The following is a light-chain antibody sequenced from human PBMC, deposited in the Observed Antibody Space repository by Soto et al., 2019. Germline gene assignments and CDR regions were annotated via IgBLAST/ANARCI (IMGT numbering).Light chain of an antibody. CDR1: QSIVTY. V-gene: IGKV1-39*01. J-gene: IGKJ1*01. CDR2: AAS. CDR3: QQSYSTPPWT. Sequence: DIQMTQSPSSLSASVGDRVTITCRASQSIVTYLNWYLQKPGKAPKLLIYAASNLQSGVPSRFSGSGSGTDFTLTISSLQTEDFATYFCQQSYSTPPWTFGKGTKVEIK.